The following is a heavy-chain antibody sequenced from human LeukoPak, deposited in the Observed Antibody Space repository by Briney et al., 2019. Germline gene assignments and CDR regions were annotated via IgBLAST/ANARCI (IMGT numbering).Heavy chain of an antibody. CDR2: IYYSGST. CDR3: ARDDSSGPLAFGI. Sequence: SETLSLTCTVSGGSISSGGYYWSWIRQHPGKGLEWIGYIYYSGSTYYNPSLKSRVTISVDTSKNQFSLKLSSVTAADTAVYYCARDDSSGPLAFGIWGQGTMVTVSS. CDR1: GGSISSGGYY. J-gene: IGHJ3*02. D-gene: IGHD3-22*01. V-gene: IGHV4-31*03.